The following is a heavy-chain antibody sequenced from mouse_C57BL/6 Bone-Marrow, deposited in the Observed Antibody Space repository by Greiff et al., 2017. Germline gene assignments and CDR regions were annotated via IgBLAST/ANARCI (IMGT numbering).Heavy chain of an antibody. CDR3: ARQGEYYGYDYYAMDY. Sequence: EVQLVESGGGLVQPGGSLKLSCAASGFTFSDYYMYWVRQTPEKRLEWVAYISNGGGSTYYPDTVKGRFTISRDNAKNTLYLQMSRLKSEDTAMYYCARQGEYYGYDYYAMDYWGQGTSVTVSS. J-gene: IGHJ4*01. V-gene: IGHV5-12*01. D-gene: IGHD2-2*01. CDR2: ISNGGGST. CDR1: GFTFSDYY.